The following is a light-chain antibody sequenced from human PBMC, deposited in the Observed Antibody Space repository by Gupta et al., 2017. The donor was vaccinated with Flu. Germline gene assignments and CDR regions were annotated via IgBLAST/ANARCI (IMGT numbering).Light chain of an antibody. V-gene: IGKV3-11*01. CDR1: HSISTQ. Sequence: EIVLTQSPATLSLSPGERATLSCRASHSISTQLAWYQQKPGQAPRLLIYHASNRATGFPARFSGSGSGTEFTLTISGLEPEDSAVYYCQQRDMCPVTFGGGTKVDIK. CDR2: HAS. J-gene: IGKJ4*01. CDR3: QQRDMCPVT.